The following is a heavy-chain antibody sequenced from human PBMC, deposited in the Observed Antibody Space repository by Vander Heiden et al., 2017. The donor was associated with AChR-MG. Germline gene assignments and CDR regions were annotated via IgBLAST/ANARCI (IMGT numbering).Heavy chain of an antibody. V-gene: IGHV3-30*03. J-gene: IGHJ6*02. CDR3: ARPPHYYGSGSYGMNV. D-gene: IGHD3-10*01. CDR2: ISYDGSSE. Sequence: QVQLVEAGGGVVQPGTSLRLYCVASGLSFGEFAIHWVRPAPDKGLGWVGLISYDGSSEYYVDSVKGRFTISRDNSKNTVFLQMNSMRAEDTAGYYCARPPHYYGSGSYGMNVWGQGTTVTVS. CDR1: GLSFGEFA.